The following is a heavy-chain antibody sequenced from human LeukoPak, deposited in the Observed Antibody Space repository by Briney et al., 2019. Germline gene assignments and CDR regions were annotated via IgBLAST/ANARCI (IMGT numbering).Heavy chain of an antibody. J-gene: IGHJ4*02. V-gene: IGHV3-23*01. CDR3: AKDQTLSSGWPYYFDY. CDR1: GFTFSSYA. Sequence: GGSLRLSCAASGFTFSSYAMSWVRQAPGKGLEWVSAISGSGGSTYYADSVKGRFTISRGNSKNTLYLQMNSLRAEDTAVYYCAKDQTLSSGWPYYFDYWGQGTLVTVSS. D-gene: IGHD6-19*01. CDR2: ISGSGGST.